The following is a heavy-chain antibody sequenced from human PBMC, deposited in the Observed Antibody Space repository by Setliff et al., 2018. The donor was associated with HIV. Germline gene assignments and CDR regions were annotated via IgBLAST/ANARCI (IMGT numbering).Heavy chain of an antibody. CDR1: GGSMNNYY. J-gene: IGHJ4*02. Sequence: PSETLSLTCNVSGGSMNNYYWNWIRQSPGKGLEWIGYIFYNGRTSYNPSLNSRVTMSVDTSKNHVSLKLTSVTAADTAVYYCARAPRLTRIFTPLYFDYWGQGALVTVSS. CDR3: ARAPRLTRIFTPLYFDY. D-gene: IGHD3-9*01. V-gene: IGHV4-59*01. CDR2: IFYNGRT.